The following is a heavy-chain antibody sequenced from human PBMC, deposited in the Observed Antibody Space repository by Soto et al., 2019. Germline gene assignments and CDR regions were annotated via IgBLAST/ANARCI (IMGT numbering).Heavy chain of an antibody. CDR2: ISAYNGNT. CDR3: ARANGRVLVVPANNWFDP. CDR1: GYTFTSYG. Sequence: ASVKVSCKSSGYTFTSYGMSWGRQAPGQGLEWMGWISAYNGNTNYAQKLQGRVTMTTDTSTSTAYMELRSLRSDDTAVYYYARANGRVLVVPANNWFDPWGQGTLVTVSS. V-gene: IGHV1-18*04. J-gene: IGHJ5*02. D-gene: IGHD2-2*01.